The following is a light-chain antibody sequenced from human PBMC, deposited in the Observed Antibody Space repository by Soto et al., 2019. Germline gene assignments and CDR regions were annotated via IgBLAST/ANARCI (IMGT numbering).Light chain of an antibody. CDR1: QSVGASY. V-gene: IGKV3-20*01. CDR3: QQYGSSSWT. J-gene: IGKJ1*01. Sequence: EMVLTQSPGTLSLSPGERATLSCRASQSVGASYLAWYQQKPGQAPRLLINGASSRATGIPDRFSGSGSGTDFTLTISRLEPEDFAVYYCQQYGSSSWTFVQGTKVEIK. CDR2: GAS.